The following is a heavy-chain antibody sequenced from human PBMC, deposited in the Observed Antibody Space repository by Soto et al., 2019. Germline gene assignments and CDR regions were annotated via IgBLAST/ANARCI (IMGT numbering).Heavy chain of an antibody. CDR1: GFTFTGFG. CDR3: ARARYDIYAMDV. V-gene: IGHV3-33*01. D-gene: IGHD3-3*01. Sequence: GGSLRLSCAASGFTFTGFGMHWVRQAPGKGLEWVAVIWYDERNKYYADSVKGRFTISRDTSKSTLYLQMNSLRVEDTAVYYCARARYDIYAMDVWGQGTTVTVSS. CDR2: IWYDERNK. J-gene: IGHJ6*02.